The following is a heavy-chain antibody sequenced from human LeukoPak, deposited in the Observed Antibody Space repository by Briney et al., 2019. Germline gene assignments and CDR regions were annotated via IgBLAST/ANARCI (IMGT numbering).Heavy chain of an antibody. CDR3: ATSLRFLEWLSPTYYMDV. J-gene: IGHJ6*03. CDR2: IFYSGSA. V-gene: IGHV4-39*07. Sequence: SETLSLTCTVSGGSISSSSYYWGWIRQPPGKGLEWIGSIFYSGSAYYSPSLKSRVTISVDTSKNQFSLKLSSVTAADTAVYYCATSLRFLEWLSPTYYMDVWGKGTTVTVSS. CDR1: GGSISSSSYY. D-gene: IGHD3-3*01.